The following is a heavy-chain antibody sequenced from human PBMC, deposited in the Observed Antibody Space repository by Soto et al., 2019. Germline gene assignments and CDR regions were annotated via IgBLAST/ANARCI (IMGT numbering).Heavy chain of an antibody. CDR1: GGSISSYY. V-gene: IGHV4-59*08. CDR3: ARHFNYMDV. CDR2: IYYSGST. J-gene: IGHJ6*03. Sequence: SETLSLTCTVSGGSISSYYWSWIRQPPGKGLEWIGYIYYSGSTNYNPSLKSRVTISVDTSKNQFSLKLSSVTAADTAVYYCARHFNYMDVWGKGTTVTSP.